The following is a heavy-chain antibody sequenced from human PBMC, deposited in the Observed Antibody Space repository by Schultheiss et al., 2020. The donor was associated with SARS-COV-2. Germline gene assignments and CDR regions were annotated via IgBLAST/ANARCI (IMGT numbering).Heavy chain of an antibody. CDR3: ARNVYGMDV. V-gene: IGHV4-34*01. CDR2: INQSVST. CDR1: GGSFSGYY. J-gene: IGHJ6*02. Sequence: SETLSLTCAVYGGSFSGYYWSWLRQPPGKGLEWIGEINQSVSTNYNPSLKRRVTISVDKSKNQFSLKLASVTAADTAVYYCARNVYGMDVWGQGTTVTVSS.